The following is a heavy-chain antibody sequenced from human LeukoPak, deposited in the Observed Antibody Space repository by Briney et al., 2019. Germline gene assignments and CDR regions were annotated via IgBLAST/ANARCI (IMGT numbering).Heavy chain of an antibody. D-gene: IGHD2-2*02. V-gene: IGHV3-23*01. CDR3: AKHHVTIPIPNGWGGFTDD. J-gene: IGHJ4*02. CDR2: ISASGDST. CDR1: GFTFSTYG. Sequence: PGGSLRPSCAASGFTFSTYGMSWVRQAPGKGLEWVSSISASGDSTFYADSVKGRFTISRDKAKNTLYLQMNSLRAEATALYCCAKHHVTIPIPNGWGGFTDDWGRGTLVTVSS.